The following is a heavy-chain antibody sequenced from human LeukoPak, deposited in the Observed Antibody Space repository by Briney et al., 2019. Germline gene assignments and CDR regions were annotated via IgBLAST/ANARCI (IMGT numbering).Heavy chain of an antibody. CDR3: ATGLSGWYGGADY. CDR1: GYTFTSYY. CDR2: INPSGGST. J-gene: IGHJ4*02. Sequence: GASVKVSCQASGYTFTSYYMLWVRQAPGQGLEWMGIINPSGGSTSYAQKFQGRVTMTRDTSTSTVYMELSSLRSEDTAVYYCATGLSGWYGGADYWGQGTLVTVSS. D-gene: IGHD6-19*01. V-gene: IGHV1-46*01.